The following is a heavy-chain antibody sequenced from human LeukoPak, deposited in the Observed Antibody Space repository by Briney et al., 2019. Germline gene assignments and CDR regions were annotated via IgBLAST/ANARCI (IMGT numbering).Heavy chain of an antibody. CDR1: GGSISSYY. V-gene: IGHV4-4*07. CDR3: ARSLGVVVAAIDWFDP. CDR2: IYTSGST. Sequence: SETLSLTCTVSGGSISSYYWSWIRQPAGKGLEWIGRIYTSGSTNYNPSLKSRVTISVDTSKNQFSLKLSSVTAADTAVYYCARSLGVVVAAIDWFDPWGQGTLVTVSS. D-gene: IGHD2-15*01. J-gene: IGHJ5*02.